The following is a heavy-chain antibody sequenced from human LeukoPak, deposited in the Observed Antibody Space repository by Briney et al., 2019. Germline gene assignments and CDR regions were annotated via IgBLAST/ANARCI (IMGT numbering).Heavy chain of an antibody. V-gene: IGHV3-13*04. J-gene: IGHJ5*01. D-gene: IGHD3-16*01. Sequence: GGSLRLSCAASGFTFSRYDMHWVRQATGKGLEWISSIGTVGDTYYIGSVKGRFTISGENAKNSLYLQMNSLRAGDTALYYCVRGGEIGFDSWGQGTLVTVSS. CDR2: IGTVGDT. CDR1: GFTFSRYD. CDR3: VRGGEIGFDS.